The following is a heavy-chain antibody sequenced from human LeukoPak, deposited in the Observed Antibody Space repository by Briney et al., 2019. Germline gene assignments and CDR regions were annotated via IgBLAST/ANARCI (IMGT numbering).Heavy chain of an antibody. D-gene: IGHD3-22*01. V-gene: IGHV1-18*01. J-gene: IGHJ6*02. CDR3: ARFYDSSGYYPKDYYYGMDV. CDR1: GYTFTSYG. CDR2: ISAYNGNT. Sequence: ASVKVSCKASGYTFTSYGISWVRQAPGQGLEWMGWISAYNGNTNYAQKLQGRVTMTTDTSTSTAYMELRSLGSDDTAVYYCARFYDSSGYYPKDYYYGMDVWGQGTTVTVSS.